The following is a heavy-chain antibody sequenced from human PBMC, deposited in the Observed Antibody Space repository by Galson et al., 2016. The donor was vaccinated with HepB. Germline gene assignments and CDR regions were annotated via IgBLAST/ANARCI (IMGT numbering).Heavy chain of an antibody. V-gene: IGHV1-18*01. Sequence: SVKVSCKASGYIFTSYGFIWMRQAPGQGLEWVGWISNFNGDRNSAQNIQGRVTMTTDTSTSTAYMELRSLRSDDTAVYYCARGREYCRGGACYPDYWGQGTLVTVSS. CDR1: GYIFTSYG. CDR3: ARGREYCRGGACYPDY. J-gene: IGHJ4*02. CDR2: ISNFNGDR. D-gene: IGHD2-15*01.